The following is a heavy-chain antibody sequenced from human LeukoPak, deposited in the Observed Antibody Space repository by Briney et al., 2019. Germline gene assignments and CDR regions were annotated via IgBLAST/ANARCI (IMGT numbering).Heavy chain of an antibody. V-gene: IGHV3-48*03. D-gene: IGHD4-17*01. CDR2: ISSSGSTI. CDR3: ARDVRYGDLDYYFDY. J-gene: IGHJ4*02. CDR1: GFTFSSYE. Sequence: PGESLRLSCAASGFTFSSYEMNWVRQAPGKGLEWVSYISSSGSTIYYADSVKGRFTISRDNAKNSLYLQMNSLRAEDTAVYYCARDVRYGDLDYYFDYWGQGTLV.